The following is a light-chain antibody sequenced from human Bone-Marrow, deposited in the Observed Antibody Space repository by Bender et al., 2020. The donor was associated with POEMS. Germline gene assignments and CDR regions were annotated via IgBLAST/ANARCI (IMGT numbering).Light chain of an antibody. CDR2: DVT. V-gene: IGLV2-14*02. CDR1: SSDVGSYNL. Sequence: QSALTQPASVSGSPGQSVTISCTGTSSDVGSYNLVSWYQQHPGKAPKLMIYDVTNRPSGVSNRFSGSKSGSTASLTISGLQAEDEADYYCSSYITSSTLDVFGPGTKVTVL. CDR3: SSYITSSTLDV. J-gene: IGLJ1*01.